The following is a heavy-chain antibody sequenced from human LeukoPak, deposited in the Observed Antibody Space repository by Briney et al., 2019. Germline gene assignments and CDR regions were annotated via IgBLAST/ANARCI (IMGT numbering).Heavy chain of an antibody. V-gene: IGHV3-21*01. CDR2: ISSSSSYI. D-gene: IGHD5-12*01. CDR1: GFTFSSYA. Sequence: GGSLRLSCAASGFTFSSYAMSWVRQAPGKGLEWVSSISSSSSYIYYADSVKGRFTISRDNAKNSLYLQMNSLRAEDTAVYYCATYSGQMSDYWGQGTLVTVSS. CDR3: ATYSGQMSDY. J-gene: IGHJ4*02.